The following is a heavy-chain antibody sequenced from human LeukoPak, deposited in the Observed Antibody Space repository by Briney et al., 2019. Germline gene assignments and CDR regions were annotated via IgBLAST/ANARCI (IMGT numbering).Heavy chain of an antibody. CDR1: GGSFSGYY. CDR3: ARGRGFTVTTRFDY. Sequence: SATLSLTCAVYGGSFSGYYWSWIRQPPGKGMEWIGEINHSGSTNYNPSLKSRVTISVDTSKNQFSLKLSSVTAADTAVYYCARGRGFTVTTRFDYWGQGTLVTVSS. D-gene: IGHD4-17*01. CDR2: INHSGST. V-gene: IGHV4-34*01. J-gene: IGHJ4*02.